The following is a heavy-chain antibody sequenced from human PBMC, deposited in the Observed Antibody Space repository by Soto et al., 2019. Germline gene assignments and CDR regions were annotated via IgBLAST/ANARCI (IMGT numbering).Heavy chain of an antibody. CDR3: ARESEDLTSNFDY. Sequence: GSLRLSCAASGFTFTRYSMNWVRQAPGKGLEWVSSISSTTHYIYYADYMRGRFTISRDNAKNAVYLEMNSLRAEDTAVYYCARESEDLTSNFDYWGQGTLVTVSS. V-gene: IGHV3-21*06. CDR2: ISSTTHYI. CDR1: GFTFTRYS. J-gene: IGHJ4*02.